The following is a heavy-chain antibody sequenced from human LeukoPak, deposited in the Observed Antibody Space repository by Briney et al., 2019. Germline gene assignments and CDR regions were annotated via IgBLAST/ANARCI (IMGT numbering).Heavy chain of an antibody. CDR2: ISGSGGST. J-gene: IGHJ4*02. D-gene: IGHD6-19*01. V-gene: IGHV3-23*01. CDR3: AKARESSGWYS. CDR1: GFTFCSYA. Sequence: RAGGSLRLSCAASGFTFCSYAMSWVRQAPGKGLEWVSAISGSGGSTYYADSVKGRFTISRDNSKNTLYLQMNSLRAEDTAVYYCAKARESSGWYSWGQGTLVTVSS.